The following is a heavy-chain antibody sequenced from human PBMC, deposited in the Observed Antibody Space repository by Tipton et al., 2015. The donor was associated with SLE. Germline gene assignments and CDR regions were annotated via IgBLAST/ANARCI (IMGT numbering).Heavy chain of an antibody. J-gene: IGHJ2*01. Sequence: SLRLSCTASGLTFSLYAMGWVRQAPGKGLEWVSSISTYVNSSYYADPVKGRFTISRADSKSTLYLHMNSLRVEDTALYYCARRDASWCFDLWGRGTLVSVSS. CDR1: GLTFSLYA. CDR2: ISTYVNSS. V-gene: IGHV3-23*01. CDR3: ARRDASWCFDL.